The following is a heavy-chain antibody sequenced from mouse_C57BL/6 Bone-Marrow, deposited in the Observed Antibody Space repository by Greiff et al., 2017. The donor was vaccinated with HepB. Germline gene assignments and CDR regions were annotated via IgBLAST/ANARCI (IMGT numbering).Heavy chain of an antibody. V-gene: IGHV5-6*01. CDR1: GFTFSSYG. CDR2: ISSGGSYT. J-gene: IGHJ1*03. D-gene: IGHD2-2*01. CDR3: ARPGYYRYFDV. Sequence: EVQGVESGGDLVKPGGSLKLSCAASGFTFSSYGMSWVRQTPDKRLEWVATISSGGSYTYYPDSVKGRFTISRDNAKNTLYLQMSSLKSEDTAMYYCARPGYYRYFDVWGTGTTVTVSS.